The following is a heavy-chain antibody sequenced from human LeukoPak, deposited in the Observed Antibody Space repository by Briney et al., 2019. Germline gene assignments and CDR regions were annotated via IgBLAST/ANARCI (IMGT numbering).Heavy chain of an antibody. CDR2: INHSGST. J-gene: IGHJ4*02. CDR1: GGFLSGYY. CDR3: ARGRYLTTGGGAAAGFLDY. V-gene: IGHV4-34*01. D-gene: IGHD6-13*01. Sequence: SETLSLTCGVSGGFLSGYYWNWIRQPPGKGLEWIGEINHSGSTNYNPSLKSRVTISVDTSQKQFSLSLSSVTAADTAVYYCARGRYLTTGGGAAAGFLDYWGQGTLVTVSS.